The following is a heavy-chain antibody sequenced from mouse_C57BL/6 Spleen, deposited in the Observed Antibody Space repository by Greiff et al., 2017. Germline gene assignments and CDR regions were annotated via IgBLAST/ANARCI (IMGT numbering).Heavy chain of an antibody. CDR2: INPGSGGT. CDR3: ARRTTGGFAY. Sequence: VQLQESGAELVRPGTSVKVSCKASGYAFTNYLIEWVKQRPGQGLEWIGVINPGSGGTNYNEKFKGKATLTADKSSSTAYMQLSSLTSEDSAVYCGARRTTGGFAYWGQGTLVTVSA. V-gene: IGHV1-54*01. J-gene: IGHJ3*01. D-gene: IGHD1-1*01. CDR1: GYAFTNYL.